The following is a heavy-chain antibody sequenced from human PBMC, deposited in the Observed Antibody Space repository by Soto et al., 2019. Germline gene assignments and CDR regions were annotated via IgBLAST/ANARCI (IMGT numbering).Heavy chain of an antibody. CDR2: IYPGVSDT. J-gene: IGHJ4*02. V-gene: IGHV5-51*01. Sequence: PGESLKISCKVSGYSFTSYWIGWVRQMPGKGLEWVGIIYPGVSDTRYSPSFQGRVTISADESIGTAYLQWSSLRASDTAMYYCARRRPVDTPMIDLNYWGQGTLVTVSS. CDR1: GYSFTSYW. CDR3: ARRRPVDTPMIDLNY. D-gene: IGHD5-18*01.